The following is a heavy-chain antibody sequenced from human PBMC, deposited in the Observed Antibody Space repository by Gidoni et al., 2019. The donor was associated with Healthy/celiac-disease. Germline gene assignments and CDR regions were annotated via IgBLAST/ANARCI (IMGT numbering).Heavy chain of an antibody. CDR3: AKSRSFYYYYGMDV. CDR2: ISWKSGSI. J-gene: IGHJ6*02. Sequence: EVQLVESGGGLVQPGRSLSLSFAASGFPFDDYAMHWGRQAPGKGLEWVSGISWKSGSIGYADSVKGRFTISRDNAKNSLYLQMNSLRAEDTALYYCAKSRSFYYYYGMDVWGQGTTVTVSS. D-gene: IGHD2-15*01. CDR1: GFPFDDYA. V-gene: IGHV3-9*01.